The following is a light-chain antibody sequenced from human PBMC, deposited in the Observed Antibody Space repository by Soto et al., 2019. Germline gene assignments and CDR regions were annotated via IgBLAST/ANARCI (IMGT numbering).Light chain of an antibody. Sequence: QSALTQSPSVSGAPGQRVSISCTGTSSNIGAGFDVHWYQQLPATAPKLLIYGNNNRPSGVPDRFSGSKSGTSASLAITGLQDEDEADYYCQSYDTSRSGGSVFGTGTKVTVL. CDR2: GNN. V-gene: IGLV1-40*01. J-gene: IGLJ1*01. CDR3: QSYDTSRSGGSV. CDR1: SSNIGAGFD.